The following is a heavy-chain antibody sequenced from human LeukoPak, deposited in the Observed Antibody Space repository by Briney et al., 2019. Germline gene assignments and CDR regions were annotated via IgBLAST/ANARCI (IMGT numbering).Heavy chain of an antibody. Sequence: ASVKVSCKASGGTFSSYAISWVRQAPGQGLEWMGRIIPILGIANYAQKFQGRVTITADKSTSTAYMELSSLRSEDTAVYYCARDGNSGYCSSTSCPRIDAFDIWGQGTMVTVSS. D-gene: IGHD2-2*01. V-gene: IGHV1-69*04. CDR2: IIPILGIA. CDR1: GGTFSSYA. CDR3: ARDGNSGYCSSTSCPRIDAFDI. J-gene: IGHJ3*02.